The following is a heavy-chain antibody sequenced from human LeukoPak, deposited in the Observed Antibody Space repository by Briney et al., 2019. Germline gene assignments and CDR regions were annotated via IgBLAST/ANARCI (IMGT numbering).Heavy chain of an antibody. CDR1: GFTVSSNY. Sequence: PGGSLRLSCAVSGFTVSSNYMSWVRQAPGKGLEWVSVIYSGGSTYYADSVKGRFTISRDNSKNTLYLQMNSLRAEDTAVYYCAKRGLYFFEYWGQGTLVTVSS. CDR2: IYSGGST. V-gene: IGHV3-53*01. CDR3: AKRGLYFFEY. J-gene: IGHJ4*02. D-gene: IGHD3-10*01.